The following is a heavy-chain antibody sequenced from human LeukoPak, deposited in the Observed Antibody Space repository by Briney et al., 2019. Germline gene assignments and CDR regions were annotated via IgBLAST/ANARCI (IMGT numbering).Heavy chain of an antibody. CDR2: INPNSGGT. Sequence: ASVKVSCKASGYTFTGYYMHWVRQAPGQGLEWMGWINPNSGGTNYAQKFRGRVTMTRDTSISTAYMEVSRLRSDDTAVYYCARVGATGTTSPFDYWGQGTLVTVSS. J-gene: IGHJ4*02. CDR3: ARVGATGTTSPFDY. D-gene: IGHD1-1*01. CDR1: GYTFTGYY. V-gene: IGHV1-2*02.